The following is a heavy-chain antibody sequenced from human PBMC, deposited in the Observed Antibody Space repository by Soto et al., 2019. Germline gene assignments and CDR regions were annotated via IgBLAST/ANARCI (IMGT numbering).Heavy chain of an antibody. V-gene: IGHV3-30-3*01. CDR2: ISYDGSNK. J-gene: IGHJ4*02. CDR1: GFTFSSYA. D-gene: IGHD3-10*01. CDR3: ARDPMGRYYGSGSYCFDY. Sequence: QVQLVESGGGVVQPGRSLRLSCAASGFTFSSYAMHWVRQAPGKGLEWVAVISYDGSNKYYADSVKGRFTISRDNSKNTLYLQMNSRRAEDTAVYYCARDPMGRYYGSGSYCFDYWGQGTLVTVSS.